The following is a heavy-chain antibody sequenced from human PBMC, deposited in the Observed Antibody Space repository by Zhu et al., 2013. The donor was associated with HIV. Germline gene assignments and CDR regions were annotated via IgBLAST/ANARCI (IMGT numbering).Heavy chain of an antibody. Sequence: QVQLQESGSGLVKPSQTLSLTCAVSGGSISSGGYYWSWIRQPPGKGLEWIGYIYYSGSTNYNPSLKSRVTISVDKSKNQFSLKLSSVTAADTAVYYCARDLAGSSAWGQGTLVHRLL. V-gene: IGHV4-61*08. CDR2: IYYSGST. CDR3: ARDLAGSSA. J-gene: IGHJ4*02. CDR1: GGSISSGGYY. D-gene: IGHD1-26*01.